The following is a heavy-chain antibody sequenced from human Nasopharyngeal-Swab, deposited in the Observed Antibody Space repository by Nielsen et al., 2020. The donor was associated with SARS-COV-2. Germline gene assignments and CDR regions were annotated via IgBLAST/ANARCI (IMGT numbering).Heavy chain of an antibody. J-gene: IGHJ4*02. Sequence: SETLSLTCTVSGGSVSSGSYYWSWIRQPPGKGLEWIGYIYYSGSTNYNPSLKSRVTISVDTSKNQFSLKLSSVTAADTAVYYCARFYSSGWYLYYFDYWGQGTLVTVSS. CDR1: GGSVSSGSYY. CDR3: ARFYSSGWYLYYFDY. V-gene: IGHV4-61*01. CDR2: IYYSGST. D-gene: IGHD6-19*01.